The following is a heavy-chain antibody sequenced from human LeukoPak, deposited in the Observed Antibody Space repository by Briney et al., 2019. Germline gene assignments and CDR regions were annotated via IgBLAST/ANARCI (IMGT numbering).Heavy chain of an antibody. Sequence: GGSLRLSCAASGFTFDDYAMHWVRQAPGKGLEWVSLISWDGGSTYYADSVKGRFTIFRDNSKNSLYLQMNSLRAEDTALYYCAKEGGYYYYYMDVWGKGTTVTVS. D-gene: IGHD3-16*01. CDR2: ISWDGGST. CDR3: AKEGGYYYYYMDV. V-gene: IGHV3-43D*03. CDR1: GFTFDDYA. J-gene: IGHJ6*03.